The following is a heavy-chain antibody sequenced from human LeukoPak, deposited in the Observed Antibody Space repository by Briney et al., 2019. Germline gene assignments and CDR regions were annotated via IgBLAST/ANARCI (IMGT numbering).Heavy chain of an antibody. V-gene: IGHV3-30*02. CDR2: IRYDGSNK. CDR1: GFTFSSYG. Sequence: GGSLRLSCAASGFTFSSYGMHWVRQAPGKGLEWVAFIRYDGSNKYYADSVKGRFTISRDNSKNTLYLQMNSLRAEDTAVYYCAKEYEKIYSSKYFDYWGQGTLVTVSS. J-gene: IGHJ4*02. D-gene: IGHD5-18*01. CDR3: AKEYEKIYSSKYFDY.